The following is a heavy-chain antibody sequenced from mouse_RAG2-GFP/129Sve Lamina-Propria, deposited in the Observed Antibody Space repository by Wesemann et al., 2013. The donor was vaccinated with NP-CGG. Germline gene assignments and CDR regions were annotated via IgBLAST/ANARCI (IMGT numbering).Heavy chain of an antibody. J-gene: IGHJ2*01. CDR1: GYSFTSYY. Sequence: QVQLQQSGPELVKPGASVKISCKASGYSFTSYYIHWVKQRPGQGLEWIGWIYPGSGNTKYNEKFKGKATLTADTSSSTAYMQLSSLTSEDSAVYYCARHYGRGYYFDYWGQGTTLTVSS. D-gene: IGHD1-1*01. CDR2: IYPGSGNT. V-gene: IGHV1-66*01. CDR3: ARHYGRGYYFDY.